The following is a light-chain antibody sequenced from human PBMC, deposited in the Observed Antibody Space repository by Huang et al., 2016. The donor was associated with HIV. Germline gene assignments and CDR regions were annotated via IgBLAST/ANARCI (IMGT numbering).Light chain of an antibody. V-gene: IGKV1-33*01. CDR2: DAS. J-gene: IGKJ2*01. CDR3: QQYDDLPYT. CDR1: HDISTS. Sequence: DIQMTQSPSSLSASVGDRVTITCQASHDISTSLNWYQQKPGKAPNLLIYDASNLHTGVPSRFSGNGSATDFTFTISSLQPEDITTYYCQQYDDLPYTFGQGTKLEIK.